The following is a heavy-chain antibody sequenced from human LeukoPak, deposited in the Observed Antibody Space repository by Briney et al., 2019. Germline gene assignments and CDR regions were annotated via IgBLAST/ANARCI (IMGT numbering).Heavy chain of an antibody. CDR1: GGSFSGYY. D-gene: IGHD1-26*01. J-gene: IGHJ4*02. Sequence: SETLSLTCAVYGGSFSGYYWSWIRQPPGKGLEWIGEINHSGSTNYNPSLKSRVTISVDTSKNQFSLKLTSVTAADTAVYYCARGRWELRFDYWGQGTVVTVSS. CDR3: ARGRWELRFDY. CDR2: INHSGST. V-gene: IGHV4-34*01.